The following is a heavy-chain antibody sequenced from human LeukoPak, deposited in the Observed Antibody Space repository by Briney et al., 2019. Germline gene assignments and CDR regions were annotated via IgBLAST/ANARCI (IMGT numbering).Heavy chain of an antibody. V-gene: IGHV3-23*01. J-gene: IGHJ4*02. CDR3: AKDFRIGYSAHFDY. D-gene: IGHD2-21*01. Sequence: GSLRLSCVGSGFTFRSHAMSWVGQAPEKGLEFVSGIYENGGTTYYADSVKGRFSISRDNSKNTLYLQMDSLRGEDTAVYYCAKDFRIGYSAHFDYWGQGALVTVSS. CDR2: IYENGGTT. CDR1: GFTFRSHA.